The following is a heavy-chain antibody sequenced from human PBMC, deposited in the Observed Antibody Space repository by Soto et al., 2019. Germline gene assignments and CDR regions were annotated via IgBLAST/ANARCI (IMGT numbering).Heavy chain of an antibody. J-gene: IGHJ4*02. V-gene: IGHV4-39*01. CDR3: ARRGSSSWYGY. Sequence: QLQLQESGPGLVKPSETLSLTCTVSGGSISSSSYYWGWIRQPPGKGLEGIGSIYYSGSTYYNRSLKRRVAISVDTSKTQFSLKLSSVPAADTAVYYCARRGSSSWYGYWGQGTLVTVSS. CDR1: GGSISSSSYY. D-gene: IGHD6-13*01. CDR2: IYYSGST.